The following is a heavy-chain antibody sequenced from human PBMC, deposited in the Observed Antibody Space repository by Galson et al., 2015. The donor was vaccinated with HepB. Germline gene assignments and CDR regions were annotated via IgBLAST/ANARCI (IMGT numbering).Heavy chain of an antibody. CDR2: IYPGDSDT. J-gene: IGHJ3*02. CDR3: ARLRPAGDAFDI. Sequence: QSGAEVKEPGESLKISCKGSAHSFTNYWIGWVRQMPGKGLEWMGLIYPGDSDTRYSPSFHGQVTISADISADISITTAYLQWSSLKASDTAIYYCARLRPAGDAFDIWGQGTVVTVSS. V-gene: IGHV5-51*01. CDR1: AHSFTNYW.